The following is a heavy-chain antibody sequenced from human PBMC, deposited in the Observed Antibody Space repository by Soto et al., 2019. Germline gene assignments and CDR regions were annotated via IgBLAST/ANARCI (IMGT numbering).Heavy chain of an antibody. J-gene: IGHJ6*02. V-gene: IGHV3-15*01. CDR2: IKSITDGGTT. CDR3: TTDSADIVVVPATFGMDV. Sequence: GGSLRLSCAASGITVSNALMTWVRQAPGKGLEWVGRIKSITDGGTTDYAAPVKGRFTISRDDSKDTLYLQMNNLRTEDTAVYHCTTDSADIVVVPATFGMDVWGQGT. CDR1: GITVSNAL. D-gene: IGHD2-2*01.